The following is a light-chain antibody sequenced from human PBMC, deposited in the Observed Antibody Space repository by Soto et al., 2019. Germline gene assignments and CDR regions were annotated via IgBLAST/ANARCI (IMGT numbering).Light chain of an antibody. CDR1: SSDVGGYNY. CDR2: DVS. CDR3: SSYTSSSTLFYV. Sequence: QSVLTQPASVSGSPGQSITISCTGTSSDVGGYNYVSWYQQHPGKAPKLMIYDVSNRPSGVSNRFSGSNSGNTASLTISGLQAEDEADYYCSSYTSSSTLFYVFGTGTKLTVL. V-gene: IGLV2-14*01. J-gene: IGLJ1*01.